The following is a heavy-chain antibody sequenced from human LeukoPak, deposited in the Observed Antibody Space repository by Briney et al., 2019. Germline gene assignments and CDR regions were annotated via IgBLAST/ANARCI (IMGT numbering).Heavy chain of an antibody. J-gene: IGHJ4*02. CDR2: IYYSGST. V-gene: IGHV4-59*01. Sequence: PSETLSLTYTVSGGSLSSYYWSWIRQPPGKGLEWIGYIYYSGSTNYNPSLKSRVTISVDTSKNQFSLKMRSLTAPDTAVYYRASGAGGWYRSLDYWGQGTLVTLSS. CDR1: GGSLSSYY. CDR3: ASGAGGWYRSLDY. D-gene: IGHD6-19*01.